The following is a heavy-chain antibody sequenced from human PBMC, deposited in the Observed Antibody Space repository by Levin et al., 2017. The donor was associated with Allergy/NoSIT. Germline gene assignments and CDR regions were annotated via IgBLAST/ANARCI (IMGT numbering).Heavy chain of an antibody. CDR1: GFTVSSNY. CDR3: ARVSSAGTNYYYHYYMDV. D-gene: IGHD6-13*01. CDR2: IYSGGST. V-gene: IGHV3-53*01. Sequence: GGSLRLSCAASGFTVSSNYMSWVRQAPGKGLEWVSVIYSGGSTYYADSVKGRFTISRDNSKNTLYLQMNSLRAEDTAVYYCARVSSAGTNYYYHYYMDVWGKGTTVTVSS. J-gene: IGHJ6*03.